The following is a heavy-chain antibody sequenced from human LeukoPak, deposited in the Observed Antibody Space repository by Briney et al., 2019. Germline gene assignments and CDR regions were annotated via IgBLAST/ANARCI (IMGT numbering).Heavy chain of an antibody. D-gene: IGHD4-11*01. V-gene: IGHV4-34*01. J-gene: IGHJ4*02. Sequence: SETLSFTCAVYGGSFSGYYWSWIRQPPGKGLEWIGEINHSGSTNYNPSLKSRVTISVDTSKNQFSLKLSSVTAADTAVYYCARGIIGGMTAVKDYWGQGTLVTVSS. CDR1: GGSFSGYY. CDR2: INHSGST. CDR3: ARGIIGGMTAVKDY.